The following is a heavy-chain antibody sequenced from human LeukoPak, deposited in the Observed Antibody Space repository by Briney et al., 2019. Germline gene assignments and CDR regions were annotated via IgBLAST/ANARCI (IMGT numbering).Heavy chain of an antibody. D-gene: IGHD3/OR15-3a*01. J-gene: IGHJ6*03. Sequence: GGSLRLSCAASGFTFSDDYMTWIRQAPGKGLEWISYISYSGMTIYYADSVKGRFTISRDNAKNSLHLQMNSLRAEDTAVYYCAGGRTGHHSYYYYYMDVWGKGTTVTVSS. CDR3: AGGRTGHHSYYYYYMDV. CDR1: GFTFSDDY. CDR2: ISYSGMTI. V-gene: IGHV3-11*01.